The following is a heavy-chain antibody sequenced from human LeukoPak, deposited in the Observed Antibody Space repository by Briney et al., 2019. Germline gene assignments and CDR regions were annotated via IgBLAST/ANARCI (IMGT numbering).Heavy chain of an antibody. CDR1: GFTFSSYA. V-gene: IGHV3-7*03. CDR3: ARRAGAYSHPYDY. CDR2: IKQDESEK. J-gene: IGHJ4*02. D-gene: IGHD4/OR15-4a*01. Sequence: PGGSLRLSCAASGFTFSSYAMSWVRQAPGKGLEWVANIKQDESEKNYVDSVKGRFTISRDNPKNTLYLQMNSLRAEDTAVYYCARRAGAYSHPYDYWGQGTLVTVSS.